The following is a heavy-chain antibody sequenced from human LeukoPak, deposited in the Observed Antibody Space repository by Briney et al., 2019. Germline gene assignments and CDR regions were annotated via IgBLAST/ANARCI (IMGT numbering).Heavy chain of an antibody. J-gene: IGHJ4*02. V-gene: IGHV3-23*01. CDR2: ISGSGGNT. CDR3: AKGQERTRIAARPSAFDF. Sequence: GGSLRLSCAASGFTLSSYAMSWVRQAPGKGLEWVSGISGSGGNTYYADSVKGRFTISRDNSKNTLCLQMNSLRVEDTAIYYCAKGQERTRIAARPSAFDFWGQGTLVTVSS. D-gene: IGHD6-6*01. CDR1: GFTLSSYA.